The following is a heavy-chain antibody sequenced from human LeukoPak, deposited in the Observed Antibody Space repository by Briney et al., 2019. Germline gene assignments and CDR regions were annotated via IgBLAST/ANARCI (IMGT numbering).Heavy chain of an antibody. V-gene: IGHV5-51*01. D-gene: IGHD6-6*01. CDR1: GYIFTTYW. Sequence: GESLKISCKGSGYIFTTYWIGWVRQRPGKGLEWMGIIYPGDSDTRYSPSFQGQVAISADKSINTAYLQWSSLKASDTAIYYCARAYTSSSDLGYWGQGTLVTVSS. CDR2: IYPGDSDT. J-gene: IGHJ4*02. CDR3: ARAYTSSSDLGY.